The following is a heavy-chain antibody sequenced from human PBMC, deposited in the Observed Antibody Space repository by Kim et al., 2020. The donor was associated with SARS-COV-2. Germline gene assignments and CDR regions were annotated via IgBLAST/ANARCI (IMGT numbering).Heavy chain of an antibody. J-gene: IGHJ6*01. Sequence: ASVKVSCKASGYTFTSYAMHWVRQAPGQRLEWMGWINAGNGNTQYSQKFQGRVTITRDTSASTAYMELSSLRSEDTAVYYCSRRLLHHLPFIDVAGTFYY. CDR1: GYTFTSYA. D-gene: IGHD3-22*01. CDR2: INAGNGNT. CDR3: SRRLLHHLPFIDVAGTFYY. V-gene: IGHV1-3*01.